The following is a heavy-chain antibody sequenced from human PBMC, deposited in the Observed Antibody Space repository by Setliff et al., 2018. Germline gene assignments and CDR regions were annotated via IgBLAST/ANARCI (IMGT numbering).Heavy chain of an antibody. CDR2: IFSRGSM. J-gene: IGHJ4*02. D-gene: IGHD1-26*01. CDR1: GTSISTGPYY. Sequence: PSETLSLTCTVSGTSISTGPYYWTWIRQSAERGLEWIGQIFSRGSMNYRPSLSSRVTISADSSKNQFSLQLVSVTASDTAVYYCARGDSSGNNYPVLDYWGQGILVPSPQ. V-gene: IGHV4-61*09. CDR3: ARGDSSGNNYPVLDY.